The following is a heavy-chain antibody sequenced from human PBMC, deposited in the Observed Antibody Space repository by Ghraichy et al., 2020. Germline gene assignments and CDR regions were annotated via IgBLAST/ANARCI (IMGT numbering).Heavy chain of an antibody. J-gene: IGHJ4*02. D-gene: IGHD6-13*01. CDR3: AKRAAGPNFYY. CDR1: GFTFSSYA. Sequence: LSLTCAASGFTFSSYAMSWVRQAPGKGLEWVSAISGSGGSTYYADSVKGRFTISRDNSKNTLYLQMNSLRAEDTAVYYGAKRAAGPNFYYWGQGTLVTVSS. V-gene: IGHV3-23*01. CDR2: ISGSGGST.